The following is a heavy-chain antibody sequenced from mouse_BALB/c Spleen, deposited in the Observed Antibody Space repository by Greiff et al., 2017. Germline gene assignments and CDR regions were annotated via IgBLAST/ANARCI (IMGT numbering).Heavy chain of an antibody. CDR1: GFTFSSFG. V-gene: IGHV5-17*02. D-gene: IGHD3-2*01. J-gene: IGHJ4*01. CDR2: ISSGSSTI. CDR3: ARRGDSSGSYAMDY. Sequence: EVMLVESGGGLVQPGGSRKLSCAASGFTFSSFGMHWVRQAPEKGLEWVAYISSGSSTIYYADTVKGRFTISRDNPKNTLFLQMTSLRSEDTAMYYCARRGDSSGSYAMDYWGQGTSVTVSS.